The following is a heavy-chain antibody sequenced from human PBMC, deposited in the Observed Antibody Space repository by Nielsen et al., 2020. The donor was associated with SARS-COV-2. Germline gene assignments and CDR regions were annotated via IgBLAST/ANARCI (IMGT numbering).Heavy chain of an antibody. CDR2: IYDNGKG. V-gene: IGHV4-61*01. CDR3: ARDTGVDIDY. Sequence: SETLSLTCIVSGGSISSSSDYWTWIRQPPGKGLEWIGYIYDNGKGNSNPSLKSRVTISGDMSNNQFSLHLTSVTAADTAVYYCARDTGVDIDYWGQGIQVTVSS. CDR1: GGSISSSSDY. D-gene: IGHD7-27*01. J-gene: IGHJ4*02.